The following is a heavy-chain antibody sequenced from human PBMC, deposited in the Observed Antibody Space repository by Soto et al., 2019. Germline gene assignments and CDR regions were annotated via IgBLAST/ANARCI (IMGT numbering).Heavy chain of an antibody. CDR3: AIASIAAACKYFQH. J-gene: IGHJ1*01. Sequence: GESLKISGKGSGYSFTSYWISWVRQMPGKGLEWMGRIDPSDSYTNYSPSFQGHVTISADKSISTAYLQWSSLKASDTAMYYCAIASIAAACKYFQHWRQGTLVTVSS. CDR2: IDPSDSYT. D-gene: IGHD6-13*01. V-gene: IGHV5-10-1*01. CDR1: GYSFTSYW.